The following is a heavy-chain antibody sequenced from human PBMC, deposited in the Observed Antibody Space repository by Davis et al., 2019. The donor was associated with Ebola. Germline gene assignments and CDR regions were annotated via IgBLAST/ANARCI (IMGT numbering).Heavy chain of an antibody. CDR3: ARVFMTTFGGVIVSGYYFDY. D-gene: IGHD3-16*02. V-gene: IGHV1-18*01. Sequence: AASVKVSCKASGYTFTSYGISWVRQAPGQGLEWMGWISAYNGNTNYAQKLQGRVTMTTDTSTSTAYMELRSLRSDDTAVYYCARVFMTTFGGVIVSGYYFDYWGQGTLVTVSS. CDR2: ISAYNGNT. CDR1: GYTFTSYG. J-gene: IGHJ4*02.